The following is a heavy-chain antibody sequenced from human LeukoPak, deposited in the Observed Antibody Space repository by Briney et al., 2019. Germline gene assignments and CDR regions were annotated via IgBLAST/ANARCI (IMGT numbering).Heavy chain of an antibody. CDR3: ARHGDDYGDHVDY. CDR2: IYYSGST. CDR1: GASISSYY. Sequence: PSGTLSLTCTVSGASISSYYWSWIRQPPGKGLEWIGYIYYSGSTNYNPSLKSRVTISVDTSKNQFSLKLSSVTAADTAVYYCARHGDDYGDHVDYWGQGTLVTVSS. V-gene: IGHV4-59*08. J-gene: IGHJ4*02. D-gene: IGHD4-17*01.